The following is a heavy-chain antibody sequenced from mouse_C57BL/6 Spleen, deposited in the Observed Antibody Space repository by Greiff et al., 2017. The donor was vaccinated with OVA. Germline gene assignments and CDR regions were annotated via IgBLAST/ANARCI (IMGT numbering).Heavy chain of an antibody. CDR1: GYAFSSYW. CDR3: ARYKDYGSGYFDV. V-gene: IGHV1-80*01. CDR2: IYPGDGDT. D-gene: IGHD1-1*01. J-gene: IGHJ1*03. Sequence: LVESGAELVKPGASVKISCKASGYAFSSYWMNWVKQRPGKGLEWIGQIYPGDGDTNYNGKFKGKATLTADKSSSTAYMQLSSLTSEDSAVYFCARYKDYGSGYFDVWGTGTTVTVSS.